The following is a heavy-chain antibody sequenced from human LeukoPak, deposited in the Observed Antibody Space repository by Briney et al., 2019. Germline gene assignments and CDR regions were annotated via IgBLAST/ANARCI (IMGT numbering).Heavy chain of an antibody. V-gene: IGHV3-21*01. CDR1: GFTFSSYS. D-gene: IGHD3-16*01. Sequence: GGSLRLSCAASGFTFSSYSMNWVRQAPGKGLEWVSFISTSSRYIYYGDSVKGRFTISRDNAKNSLFLQMNSLRVEDTAVYYCARDTSRGEWPVKEGLGYWGQGTLVSVSS. CDR2: ISTSSRYI. CDR3: ARDTSRGEWPVKEGLGY. J-gene: IGHJ4*02.